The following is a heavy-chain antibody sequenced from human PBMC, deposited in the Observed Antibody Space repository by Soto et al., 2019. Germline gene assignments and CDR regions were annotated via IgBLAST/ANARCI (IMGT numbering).Heavy chain of an antibody. D-gene: IGHD6-13*01. CDR1: GFTFSSYD. J-gene: IGHJ6*02. Sequence: EVKLVESGGGLVQPGGSLRLSCAASGFTFSSYDMHWVRQATGKGLEWVSAIGTAGDTYYPGSVKGRFTISRENAKNSLYLQMNSLRAEDTAVYYCARAGYSSSWNYGMDVWGQGTTVTVSS. CDR3: ARAGYSSSWNYGMDV. CDR2: IGTAGDT. V-gene: IGHV3-13*01.